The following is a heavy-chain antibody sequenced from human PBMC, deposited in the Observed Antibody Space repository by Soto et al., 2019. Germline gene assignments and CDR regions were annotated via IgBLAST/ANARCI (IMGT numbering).Heavy chain of an antibody. CDR1: GGSISSSSYY. J-gene: IGHJ6*02. V-gene: IGHV4-39*07. CDR3: ARATVSLPPYYYYYGMDV. D-gene: IGHD4-4*01. CDR2: IYYSGST. Sequence: QLQLQESGPGLVKPSETLSLTCTVSGGSISSSSYYWGWIRQPPGKGLEWIGSIYYSGSTYYNPSLKSRVTISVDTSKNQFSLKLSSVTAADTAVYYCARATVSLPPYYYYYGMDVWGQGTTVTVSS.